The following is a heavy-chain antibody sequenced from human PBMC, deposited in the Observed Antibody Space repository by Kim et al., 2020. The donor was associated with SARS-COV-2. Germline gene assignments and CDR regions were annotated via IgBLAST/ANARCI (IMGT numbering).Heavy chain of an antibody. Sequence: GGSLRLSCAASGFTFSSYAMSWVRQAPGKGLEWVSVIYSGGSSTYYADSVKGRFTISRDNSKNTLYLQMNSLRAEDTAVYYCAKDQGCSGGSCSWFDPWGQGTLVTVSS. CDR1: GFTFSSYA. V-gene: IGHV3-23*03. D-gene: IGHD2-15*01. CDR3: AKDQGCSGGSCSWFDP. J-gene: IGHJ5*02. CDR2: IYSGGSST.